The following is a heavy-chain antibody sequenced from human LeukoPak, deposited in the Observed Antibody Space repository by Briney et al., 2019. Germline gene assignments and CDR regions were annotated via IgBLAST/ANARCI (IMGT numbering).Heavy chain of an antibody. CDR1: GFTFSSFW. D-gene: IGHD3-22*01. V-gene: IGHV3-11*03. Sequence: PGGSLRLSCAASGFTFSSFWMHWVRQAPGKGLEWVSYISSSSSYTNYADSVKGRFTISRDNAKNSLYLQMNSLRAEDTAVYYCATYGDSSGYYGYWGQGTLVTVSS. CDR3: ATYGDSSGYYGY. J-gene: IGHJ4*02. CDR2: ISSSSSYT.